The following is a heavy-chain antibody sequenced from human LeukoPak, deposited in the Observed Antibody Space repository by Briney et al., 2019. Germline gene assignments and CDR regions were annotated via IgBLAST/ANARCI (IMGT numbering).Heavy chain of an antibody. J-gene: IGHJ4*02. Sequence: ASVKVSCKASGYTFTTYDINWVRQATGQGLEWMGWMSPNSGNTGYAQKFQGRVTLTRDTSISTAYMELSSLTSEDTAVYYCARNAPKTGDFFHWGQGTLVSVSS. D-gene: IGHD7-27*01. CDR2: MSPNSGNT. V-gene: IGHV1-8*01. CDR1: GYTFTTYD. CDR3: ARNAPKTGDFFH.